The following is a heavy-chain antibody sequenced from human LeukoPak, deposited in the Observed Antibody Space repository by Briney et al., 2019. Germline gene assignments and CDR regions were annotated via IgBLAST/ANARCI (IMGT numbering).Heavy chain of an antibody. V-gene: IGHV3-21*01. CDR2: ISSSSSYI. D-gene: IGHD6-13*01. Sequence: GGSLRLSCAASGFTVSSNEMSWVRQAPGKGLEWVSSISSSSSYIYYADSVKGRFTISRDNAKNSLYLQMNSLRAEDTAVYYCCFGAAAGREDYWGQGTLVTVSS. CDR1: GFTVSSNE. J-gene: IGHJ4*02. CDR3: CFGAAAGREDY.